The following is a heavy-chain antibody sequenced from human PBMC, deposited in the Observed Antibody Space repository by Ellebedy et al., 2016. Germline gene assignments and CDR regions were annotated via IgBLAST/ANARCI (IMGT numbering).Heavy chain of an antibody. CDR2: IYSGGST. CDR3: ATNLGEVWGSYRDYFDY. V-gene: IGHV3-66*01. Sequence: GGSLRLSCAASGFTVSSNYMSWVRQAPGKGLEWVSVIYSGGSTYYADSVKGRFTISRDNSKNTLYLQMNSLRAEDTAVYYCATNLGEVWGSYRDYFDYWGQGTLVTVSS. D-gene: IGHD3-16*02. J-gene: IGHJ4*02. CDR1: GFTVSSNY.